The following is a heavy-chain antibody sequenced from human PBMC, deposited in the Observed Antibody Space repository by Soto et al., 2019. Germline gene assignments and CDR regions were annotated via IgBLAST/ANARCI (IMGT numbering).Heavy chain of an antibody. D-gene: IGHD1-26*01. Sequence: QVQLVQSGAEMKKPGASVKVSCKASGGTFSSFAISWVRQAPGQGLEWMGGIIPIFGTATYAQKFQGRVKITADESTTTADMDLSSLRPVDKAVYYCARADAGSYYGYYFDCWGQGTLVTVSS. CDR3: ARADAGSYYGYYFDC. V-gene: IGHV1-69*01. J-gene: IGHJ4*02. CDR2: IIPIFGTA. CDR1: GGTFSSFA.